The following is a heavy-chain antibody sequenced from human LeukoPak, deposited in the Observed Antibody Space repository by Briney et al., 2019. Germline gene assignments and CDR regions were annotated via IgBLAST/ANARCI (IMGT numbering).Heavy chain of an antibody. Sequence: ASVKVSCKASGYIFTSYGISWVRQGPGQGLKWVGWISAYNGNTKFAPNLQGRVTMTTDTSTATAYMELRSLRLNDTAVYFCARARPGAYCGTTSCFSDYWGQGTLVTVSS. CDR1: GYIFTSYG. J-gene: IGHJ4*02. D-gene: IGHD2-2*01. CDR3: ARARPGAYCGTTSCFSDY. CDR2: ISAYNGNT. V-gene: IGHV1-18*01.